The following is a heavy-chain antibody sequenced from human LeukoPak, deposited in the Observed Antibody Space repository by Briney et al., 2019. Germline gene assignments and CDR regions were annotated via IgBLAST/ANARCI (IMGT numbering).Heavy chain of an antibody. CDR1: GGSISSYY. V-gene: IGHV4-59*01. CDR3: ARDTGSGSIHFDY. CDR2: IYCSGST. J-gene: IGHJ4*02. Sequence: PSETLSLTCTVSGGSISSYYWSWIRQPPGKGLEWIGYIYCSGSTNYNPSLKSRVTISVDTSKNQFSLKLSSVTAADTAVYYCARDTGSGSIHFDYWGQGTLVTVSS. D-gene: IGHD6-19*01.